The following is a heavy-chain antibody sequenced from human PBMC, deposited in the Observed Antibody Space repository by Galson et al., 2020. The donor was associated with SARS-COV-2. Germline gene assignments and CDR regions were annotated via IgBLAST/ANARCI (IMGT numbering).Heavy chain of an antibody. D-gene: IGHD3-16*01. CDR1: GFTFSTYW. J-gene: IGHJ6*02. CDR3: AREGEDTWYDYVMDA. CDR2: INSEGGRT. V-gene: IGHV3-74*01. Sequence: LSLTCAASGFTFSTYWMHWVRQAPGKGLVWVARINSEGGRTIYADSVKGRFTISRDNAKNTLYLQMNSVRAEDTAAYFCAREGEDTWYDYVMDAWGQGTTVTVSS.